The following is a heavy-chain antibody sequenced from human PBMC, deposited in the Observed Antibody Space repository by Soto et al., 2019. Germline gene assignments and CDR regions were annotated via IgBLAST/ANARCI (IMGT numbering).Heavy chain of an antibody. CDR1: GFTFSSFW. CDR2: ISPDGSEK. D-gene: IGHD2-15*01. V-gene: IGHV3-7*03. J-gene: IGHJ3*02. Sequence: PGGSLRLSCAASGFTFSSFWMDWVRQAPGKGLEWVANISPDGSEKRYVDSVKGRFTISRDNTKNSLYLQMNSLRAEDTAVYYCARAKVVVAATDAFDIWGQGTMVTVSS. CDR3: ARAKVVVAATDAFDI.